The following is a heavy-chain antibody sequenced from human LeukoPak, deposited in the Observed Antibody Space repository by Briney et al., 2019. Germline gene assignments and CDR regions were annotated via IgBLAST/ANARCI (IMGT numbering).Heavy chain of an antibody. Sequence: ASVKVSCKASGYTFTSYGISWVRQAPGQGLEWMGWISAYNGNTNYAQKLQGRVTMTTDTSTSTAYMELRSLRSDDTAVYYCARDVVVVPAADLFDPWGQGTLVTVSS. V-gene: IGHV1-18*01. D-gene: IGHD2-2*01. CDR2: ISAYNGNT. CDR3: ARDVVVVPAADLFDP. J-gene: IGHJ5*02. CDR1: GYTFTSYG.